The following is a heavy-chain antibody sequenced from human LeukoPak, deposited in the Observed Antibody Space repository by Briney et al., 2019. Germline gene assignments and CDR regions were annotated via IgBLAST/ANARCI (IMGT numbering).Heavy chain of an antibody. CDR3: ARVVSVRGVIRLYYYYYMDV. D-gene: IGHD3-10*01. Sequence: SETLSLTCAVYGGSFSGYYWSWIRQPPGKGLEGMGEINHSGSTNYNLSLKSRVTISVDTSKNQFSLKLSSVTAADTAVYYCARVVSVRGVIRLYYYYYMDVWGKGTTVTVSS. V-gene: IGHV4-34*01. J-gene: IGHJ6*03. CDR2: INHSGST. CDR1: GGSFSGYY.